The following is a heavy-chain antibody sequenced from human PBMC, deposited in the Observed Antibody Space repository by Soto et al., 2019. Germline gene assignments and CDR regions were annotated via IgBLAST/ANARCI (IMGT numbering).Heavy chain of an antibody. J-gene: IGHJ3*02. D-gene: IGHD4-17*01. Sequence: GESLKISCKGSGYSLTSYWISWVRQMPGKGLEWMGRIDPSDSYTNYSPSFQGHVTISADKSISTAYLQWSSLKASDTAMYYCASQPQGTTGPSGAFDIWGQGTMVTVSS. V-gene: IGHV5-10-1*01. CDR1: GYSLTSYW. CDR3: ASQPQGTTGPSGAFDI. CDR2: IDPSDSYT.